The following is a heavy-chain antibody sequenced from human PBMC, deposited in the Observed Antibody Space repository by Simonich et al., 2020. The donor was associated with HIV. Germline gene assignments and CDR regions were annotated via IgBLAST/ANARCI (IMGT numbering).Heavy chain of an antibody. J-gene: IGHJ4*02. D-gene: IGHD5-18*01. Sequence: QLQLQESGPGLVKPSETLSITCTVSGCSISFSRVYYWGCIPQPPGKGLEWIGSISHSGSTYYNPALKSRVTISVGTSKNQFSLRLRSVTAADTAVYYCAREGADTTMVNWGQGTLVTVSS. CDR1: GCSISFSRVYY. V-gene: IGHV4-38-2*02. CDR3: AREGADTTMVN. CDR2: ISHSGST.